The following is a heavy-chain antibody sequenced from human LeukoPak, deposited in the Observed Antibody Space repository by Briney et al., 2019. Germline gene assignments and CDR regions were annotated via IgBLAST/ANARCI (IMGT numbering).Heavy chain of an antibody. V-gene: IGHV1-46*01. CDR3: ARDKKIGYSSGWYDFGDYYYYYGMDV. CDR1: GYTFTSYY. CDR2: INPSGGST. Sequence: ASVKVSCKASGYTFTSYYMHWVRQAPGQGLEWMGIINPSGGSTSYAQKFQGRVTMTRDTSTSTVYMELSSLRSEDTAVYYCARDKKIGYSSGWYDFGDYYYYYGMDVWGQGTTVTVSS. D-gene: IGHD6-19*01. J-gene: IGHJ6*02.